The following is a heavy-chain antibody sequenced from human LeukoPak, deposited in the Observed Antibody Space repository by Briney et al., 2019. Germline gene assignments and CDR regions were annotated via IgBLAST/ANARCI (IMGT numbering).Heavy chain of an antibody. D-gene: IGHD6-13*01. J-gene: IGHJ4*02. CDR2: INAGNGNT. CDR3: ARVVNIAAAGADY. Sequence: GASVKVSCKASGYTFTSYAMHWVRQAPGQRLEWMGWINAGNGNTKYSQKFQGRVTMTRNTSISTAYMELSSLRSEDTAVYYCARVVNIAAAGADYWGQGTLVTVSS. CDR1: GYTFTSYA. V-gene: IGHV1-3*01.